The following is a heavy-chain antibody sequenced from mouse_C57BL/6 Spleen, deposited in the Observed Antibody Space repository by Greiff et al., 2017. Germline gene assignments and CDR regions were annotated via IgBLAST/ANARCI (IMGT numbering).Heavy chain of an antibody. D-gene: IGHD2-5*01. J-gene: IGHJ3*01. CDR3: VSNSWFAY. Sequence: VQLQQSGPGLVKPSQSLSLTCSVTGYSITSGYYWNWIRQFPGNKLEWMGYISYDGSNNYNPSLKNRISITRDTSKNQFFLKLNSVTTQDTATYFCVSNSWFAYWGPGTLVSVSA. CDR1: GYSITSGYY. CDR2: ISYDGSN. V-gene: IGHV3-6*01.